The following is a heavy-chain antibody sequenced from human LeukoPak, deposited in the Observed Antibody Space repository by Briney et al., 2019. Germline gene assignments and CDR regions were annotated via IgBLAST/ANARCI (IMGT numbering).Heavy chain of an antibody. V-gene: IGHV1-3*01. Sequence: GASVKVFCKASGHTSTTYAIHWVRQAPGQGLEWMGWINAGNGNIKYSQKLQGRVTITGDTSASTAYMELSSLRSEDTAVYYCARGYCSSTSCYMDVWGQGTTVT. D-gene: IGHD2-2*01. CDR2: INAGNGNI. CDR3: ARGYCSSTSCYMDV. J-gene: IGHJ6*02. CDR1: GHTSTTYA.